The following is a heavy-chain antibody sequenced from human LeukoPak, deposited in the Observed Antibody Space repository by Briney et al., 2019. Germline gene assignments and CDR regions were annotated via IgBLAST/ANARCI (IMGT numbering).Heavy chain of an antibody. CDR2: ITWNSVSI. J-gene: IGHJ3*02. V-gene: IGHV3-9*03. D-gene: IGHD6-19*01. CDR3: AKAASMGIAVTHGAFDI. Sequence: GGSLRLSCAASGFTFDDYAMHWVRQAPGKGLEWVSGITWNSVSIRYADSVRGRFTISRDNAKNSLYLQMNSLRAEDMALYYCAKAASMGIAVTHGAFDIWGQGTMVTVSS. CDR1: GFTFDDYA.